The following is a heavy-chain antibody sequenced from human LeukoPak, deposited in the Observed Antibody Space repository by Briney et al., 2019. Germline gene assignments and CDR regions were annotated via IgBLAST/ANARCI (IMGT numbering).Heavy chain of an antibody. V-gene: IGHV3-48*03. Sequence: GGSLRLSCAASGFSFRSFEMSWVRQAPGKGLECIAYISSASGTIYHADSVKGRFTISRDNADNSLYLQMNSLRAEDTAIYYCARSTELSDPYFYYGMDVWGQGTTVTVSS. CDR3: ARSTELSDPYFYYGMDV. D-gene: IGHD1-26*01. J-gene: IGHJ6*02. CDR2: ISSASGTI. CDR1: GFSFRSFE.